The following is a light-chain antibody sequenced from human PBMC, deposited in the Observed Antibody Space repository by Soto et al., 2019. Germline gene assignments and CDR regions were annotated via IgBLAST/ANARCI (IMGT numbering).Light chain of an antibody. CDR2: DAS. Sequence: DIQMTQSPYTLSASVGDRFTITFRASQGISTWLAWYQQKPGTAPKLLIYDASSLESGVPSRFSGSGSGTEFTLTISSLQPDDYATYYCQQYSSYSRTFGQGTKVDIK. CDR3: QQYSSYSRT. V-gene: IGKV1-5*01. J-gene: IGKJ1*01. CDR1: QGISTW.